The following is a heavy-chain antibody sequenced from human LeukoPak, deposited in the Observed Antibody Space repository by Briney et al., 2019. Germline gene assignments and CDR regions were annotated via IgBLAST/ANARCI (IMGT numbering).Heavy chain of an antibody. Sequence: PGGSQRLSCAASGFTFSDYYMSWTRQAPGKGLEWVSYISSSSSYTNYADSVKGRFSISRDNTKNSLYLQMNSLRAEDTAVYYCARDRVRVTTVFTWEVYYYGIDGWGQASSLTVSS. CDR3: ARDRVRVTTVFTWEVYYYGIDG. J-gene: IGHJ6*02. CDR1: GFTFSDYY. CDR2: ISSSSSYT. D-gene: IGHD4-17*01. V-gene: IGHV3-11*05.